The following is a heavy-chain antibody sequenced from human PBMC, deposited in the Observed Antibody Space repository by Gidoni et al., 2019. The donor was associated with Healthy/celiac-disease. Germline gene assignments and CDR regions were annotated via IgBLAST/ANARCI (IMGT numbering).Heavy chain of an antibody. CDR3: ARAWEGRGYYDSSGSETFDY. D-gene: IGHD3-22*01. V-gene: IGHV1-18*04. Sequence: QVQLVQSGAEVKKPGASVKVSCKASGYTFTSYGISWVRQAPGQGLEWMGWISAYNGNTNYAQKLQGRVTMTTDTSTSTAYMELRSLRSDDTAVYYCARAWEGRGYYDSSGSETFDYWGQGTLVTVSS. J-gene: IGHJ4*02. CDR1: GYTFTSYG. CDR2: ISAYNGNT.